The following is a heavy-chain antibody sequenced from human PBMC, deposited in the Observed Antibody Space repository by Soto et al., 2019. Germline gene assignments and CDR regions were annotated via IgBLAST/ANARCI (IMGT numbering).Heavy chain of an antibody. J-gene: IGHJ6*02. CDR3: VRQGIGNLHGLVDV. Sequence: QVQLQQSGPGLVKPSETLSLTCSVSSGPSSSHNWGWIRQPPGRGLEWIGYVYSTGGTSYNPSLKGLVTISADTATNHISLTLPSVTAADTAVYYCVRQGIGNLHGLVDVWGQGTTVRVSS. D-gene: IGHD1-1*01. CDR2: VYSTGGT. V-gene: IGHV4-59*08. CDR1: SGPSSSHN.